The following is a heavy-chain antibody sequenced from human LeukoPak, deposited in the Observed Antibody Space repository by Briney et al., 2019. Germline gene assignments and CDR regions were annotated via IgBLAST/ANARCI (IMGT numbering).Heavy chain of an antibody. V-gene: IGHV3-23*01. CDR3: AKEGWPGLRYFDWLLYHDY. CDR1: GFTFSSYG. J-gene: IGHJ4*02. Sequence: PGGTLRLSCAASGFTFSSYGMSWVRQAPGKGLEWVSAISGSGGSTYYADSVKGRFTISRDNSKNTLYLQMNSLRAEDTAVYYCAKEGWPGLRYFDWLLYHDYWGQGTLVTVSS. D-gene: IGHD3-9*01. CDR2: ISGSGGST.